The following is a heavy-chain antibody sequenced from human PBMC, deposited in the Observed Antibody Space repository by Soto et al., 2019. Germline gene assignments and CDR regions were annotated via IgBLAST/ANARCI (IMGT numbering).Heavy chain of an antibody. CDR3: AKGERYSSGWPSFDY. CDR2: ISGSGGST. Sequence: EVQLLESGGGLVQPGGSLRLSCAASGFTFSSYAMSWVRQAPGKGLEWVSAISGSGGSTYYADSVKGRFTISRDNSKNTLYLQTNSLRAEDTAVYYCAKGERYSSGWPSFDYWGQGTLVTVSS. V-gene: IGHV3-23*01. J-gene: IGHJ4*02. D-gene: IGHD6-19*01. CDR1: GFTFSSYA.